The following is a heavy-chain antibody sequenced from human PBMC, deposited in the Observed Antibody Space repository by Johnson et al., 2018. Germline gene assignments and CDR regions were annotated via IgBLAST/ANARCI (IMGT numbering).Heavy chain of an antibody. D-gene: IGHD4-17*01. CDR3: ARSQSAYYGDYVGAEYFQH. CDR2: ISSSSSYI. Sequence: VQLVESGGGLVQXGGSXRLXCAASGFTFSSYSMNWVRQAPGKGLEWVSSISSSSSYIYNAASMKGRFTISRDNAKNSLHLQMNSLRAEDTAVYYCARSQSAYYGDYVGAEYFQHWGQGTLVTVSS. J-gene: IGHJ1*01. V-gene: IGHV3-21*01. CDR1: GFTFSSYS.